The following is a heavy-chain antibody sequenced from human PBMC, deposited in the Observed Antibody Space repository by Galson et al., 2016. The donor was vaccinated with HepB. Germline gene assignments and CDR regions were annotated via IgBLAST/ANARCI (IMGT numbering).Heavy chain of an antibody. CDR1: GYIFTSYG. Sequence: SVKVSCKASGYIFTSYGLSWVRQAPGQGLEWMGWISGYDGETNYARKFRGRLTLTTDTSTNTAYMELRSLRSDDTALYYCARDTRWSFDYWGQGALVTVSS. D-gene: IGHD2-15*01. J-gene: IGHJ4*02. CDR2: ISGYDGET. CDR3: ARDTRWSFDY. V-gene: IGHV1-18*01.